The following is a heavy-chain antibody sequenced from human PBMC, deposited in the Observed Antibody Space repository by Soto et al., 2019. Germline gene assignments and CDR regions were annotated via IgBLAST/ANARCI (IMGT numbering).Heavy chain of an antibody. D-gene: IGHD3-16*02. CDR3: FSNDYVWGTYRPS. J-gene: IGHJ5*02. CDR1: GFTFGDYA. V-gene: IGHV3-49*03. CDR2: IRSKTYGGTT. Sequence: PGGSLRLSCTTSGFTFGDYAMTWFRQAPGKGLEWVGLIRSKTYGGTTEYAASVKGRFTISREDSKNIAYLHMNRLRTEDTAVYFCFSNDYVWGTYRPSWGQGTLVTVSS.